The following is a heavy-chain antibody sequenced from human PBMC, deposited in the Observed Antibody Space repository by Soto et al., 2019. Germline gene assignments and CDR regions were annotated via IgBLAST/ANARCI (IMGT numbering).Heavy chain of an antibody. J-gene: IGHJ4*02. D-gene: IGHD6-13*01. CDR2: IYWDDDK. CDR3: AHRDRTSWYDY. V-gene: IGHV2-5*02. Sequence: QITLKESGPTLVKPTQTLTLTCTFSGFSLTTSGVGVGWIRQPPGKALEWLAVIYWDDDKRYSPSLKSRLTITEDTSKNQVVLTMTNMDPVDTATYYCAHRDRTSWYDYWGQGTLVTVSS. CDR1: GFSLTTSGVG.